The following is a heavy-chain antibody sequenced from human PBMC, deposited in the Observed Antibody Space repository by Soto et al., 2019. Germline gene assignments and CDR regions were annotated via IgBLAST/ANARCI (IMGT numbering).Heavy chain of an antibody. Sequence: PGGSLRLSCAASGFTFSSYEMNWVRQAPGKGLEWVSYISSSGSTIYYADSVKGRFTISRDNAKNSLYLQMNSLRAEDTAVYYCARAEQWPRSYYFDYWGQGTLVTVSS. CDR3: ARAEQWPRSYYFDY. CDR2: ISSSGSTI. CDR1: GFTFSSYE. J-gene: IGHJ4*02. V-gene: IGHV3-48*03. D-gene: IGHD6-19*01.